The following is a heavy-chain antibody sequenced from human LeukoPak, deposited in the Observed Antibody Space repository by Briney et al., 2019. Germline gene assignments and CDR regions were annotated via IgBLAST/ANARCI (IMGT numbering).Heavy chain of an antibody. J-gene: IGHJ4*02. CDR3: ARDEANDYGDFFDY. CDR1: GFTFSSYS. V-gene: IGHV3-48*01. Sequence: GGSLRLSCAASGFTFSSYSINWVRQAPGKGLEWVSYISSSSSTIYYADSVKGRFTISRDNAKNSLYLQMNSLRAEDTAVYYCARDEANDYGDFFDYWGQGTLVTVSS. CDR2: ISSSSSTI. D-gene: IGHD4-17*01.